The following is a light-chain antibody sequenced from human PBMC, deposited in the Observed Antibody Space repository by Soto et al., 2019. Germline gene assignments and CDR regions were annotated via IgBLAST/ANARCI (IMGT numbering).Light chain of an antibody. V-gene: IGLV2-8*01. CDR3: NSYAGSNNVV. Sequence: QSALTQPPSASGSPGQSVTISCTGTSSDVGGYNYVSWYQQHPGKAPKLVISEVSKRPSGVPDRFSGSKSGSTASLTVSGLQADDEADYYCNSYAGSNNVVFGGGTKLTVL. J-gene: IGLJ2*01. CDR1: SSDVGGYNY. CDR2: EVS.